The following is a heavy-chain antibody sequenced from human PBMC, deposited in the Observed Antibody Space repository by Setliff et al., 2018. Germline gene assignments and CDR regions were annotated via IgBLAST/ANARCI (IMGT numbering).Heavy chain of an antibody. Sequence: GGSLRLSCAASGFTFSSYGMHWVRQAPGKGLEWVAVISYDGSNKYYADSVKGRFTISRDNSKNTLYLQMNSLRAEDTAVYYCAKEMGDIVVVPAAELDYWGQGTLVTVSS. CDR2: ISYDGSNK. CDR3: AKEMGDIVVVPAAELDY. V-gene: IGHV3-30*18. D-gene: IGHD2-2*01. CDR1: GFTFSSYG. J-gene: IGHJ4*02.